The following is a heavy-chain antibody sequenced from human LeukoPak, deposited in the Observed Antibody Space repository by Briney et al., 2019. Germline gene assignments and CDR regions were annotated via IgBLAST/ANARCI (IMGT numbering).Heavy chain of an antibody. J-gene: IGHJ3*02. CDR3: ATSGQQARAFDI. CDR2: FDPEDGET. Sequence: GASVKVSCKASGYTLTELSMHWVRQAPGKGLEWMGGFDPEDGETIYAQKFQGRVTMTEDTSTDTAYMELSSLRSEDTAVYYCATSGQQARAFDIWGQGTMVTVSS. V-gene: IGHV1-24*01. CDR1: GYTLTELS. D-gene: IGHD6-13*01.